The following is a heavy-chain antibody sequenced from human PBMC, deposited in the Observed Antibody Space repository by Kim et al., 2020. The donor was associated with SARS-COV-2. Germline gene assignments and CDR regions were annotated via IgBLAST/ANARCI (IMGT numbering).Heavy chain of an antibody. CDR2: ITGSGDAT. Sequence: GGSLRLSCAASGFTFGSYAMSWLRQVPGKGLEWVSTITGSGDATYYAESVRGRSTISRDNSKNTLDLHMNSLRAEDTALYYCAKVKNTGYDFDYWGRGT. CDR1: GFTFGSYA. D-gene: IGHD5-12*01. J-gene: IGHJ4*02. CDR3: AKVKNTGYDFDY. V-gene: IGHV3-23*01.